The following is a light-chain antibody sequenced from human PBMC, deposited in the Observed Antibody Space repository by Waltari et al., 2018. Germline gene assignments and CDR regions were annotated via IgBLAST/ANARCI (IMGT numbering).Light chain of an antibody. Sequence: QSALTQPASVSGSPGQSITISCTGTSSDVGSYNYVSWYQQHPGKAPKLLIFEVTDRPSGVSNRFSGSKSGNTASLTISGLQAEDEADYYCSSYTRTTTLYVFGTGTKVTAL. CDR1: SSDVGSYNY. V-gene: IGLV2-14*03. J-gene: IGLJ1*01. CDR3: SSYTRTTTLYV. CDR2: EVT.